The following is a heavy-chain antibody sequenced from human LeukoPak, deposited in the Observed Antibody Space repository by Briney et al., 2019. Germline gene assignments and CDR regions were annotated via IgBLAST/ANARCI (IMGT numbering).Heavy chain of an antibody. J-gene: IGHJ4*02. V-gene: IGHV3-7*04. CDR3: ARDGSGRDFSLDY. CDR1: GFDIRHYY. Sequence: PGGSLRLSCVASGFDIRHYYMSSGRQAPGKGLEWVADIRSDGTNIYNVDSVRGRFTISRDNAKSSLFLQMNSLKDEDTAVYYCARDGSGRDFSLDYWGQGTLVTVSS. CDR2: IRSDGTNI. D-gene: IGHD3-10*01.